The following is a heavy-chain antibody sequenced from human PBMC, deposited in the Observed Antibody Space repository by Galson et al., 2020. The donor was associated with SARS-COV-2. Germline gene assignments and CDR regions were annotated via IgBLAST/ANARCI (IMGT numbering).Heavy chain of an antibody. V-gene: IGHV3-33*01. CDR2: IWYDGSNK. CDR3: AREGTVVTPNFDY. J-gene: IGHJ4*02. CDR1: GLTFSSYG. D-gene: IGHD2-15*01. Sequence: GESLKISCAASGLTFSSYGMHWVRQAPGKGLEWVAVIWYDGSNKYYADSVKGRFTISRDNSKNTLYLQMNSLRAEDTAVYYCAREGTVVTPNFDYWGQGTLVTVSA.